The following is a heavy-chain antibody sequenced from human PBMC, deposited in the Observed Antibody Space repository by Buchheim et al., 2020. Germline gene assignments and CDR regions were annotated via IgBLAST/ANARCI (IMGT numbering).Heavy chain of an antibody. CDR2: ISDSGGSK. V-gene: IGHV3-23*01. Sequence: EVQLLESGGGLVQPGGSLRLSCAASGFTFIGYAMSWVRQAPGKGLEWVSAISDSGGSKYYEDSVKGRFTISRDNSKKKVYLQMDSLRAEDAAVYYCAKDSAVAEPSAAFDYLGQGTL. CDR3: AKDSAVAEPSAAFDY. CDR1: GFTFIGYA. D-gene: IGHD6-19*01. J-gene: IGHJ4*02.